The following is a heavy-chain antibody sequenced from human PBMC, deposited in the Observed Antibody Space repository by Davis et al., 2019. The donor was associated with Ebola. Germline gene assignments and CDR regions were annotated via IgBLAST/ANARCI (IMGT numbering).Heavy chain of an antibody. Sequence: MPSETLSLTCAVYGGSFSGYYWSWIRQPPGKGLEWIGSIYYSGSTYYNPSLKSRVTISVDTSKNQFSLKLSSVTAADTAVYYCARPDHVGPDNWFDPWGQGTLVTVSS. CDR3: ARPDHVGPDNWFDP. D-gene: IGHD1-14*01. V-gene: IGHV4-34*01. J-gene: IGHJ5*02. CDR2: IYYSGST. CDR1: GGSFSGYY.